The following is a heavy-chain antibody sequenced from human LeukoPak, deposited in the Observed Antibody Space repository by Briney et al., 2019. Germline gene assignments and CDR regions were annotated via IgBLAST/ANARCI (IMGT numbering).Heavy chain of an antibody. V-gene: IGHV1-8*01. CDR1: GYTFTSYD. Sequence: ASVKVSRKASGYTFTSYDINWVRQATGQGLEWMGWMDPNSGNTSYAQKFQGRVTMTRNTSISTAYMELSSLRSEDTAVYYCARVELRYFDWLPGADHYYYYGMDVWGQGTTVTVSS. J-gene: IGHJ6*02. D-gene: IGHD3-9*01. CDR2: MDPNSGNT. CDR3: ARVELRYFDWLPGADHYYYYGMDV.